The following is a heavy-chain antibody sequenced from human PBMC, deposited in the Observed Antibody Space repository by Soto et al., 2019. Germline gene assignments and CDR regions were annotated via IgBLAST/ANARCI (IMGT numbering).Heavy chain of an antibody. Sequence: EVQLLESGGHLIQPGESLRLSCAASGFSFSGYTMNWVRQAQGKGLEWISGINGGGGTTYYADSVKGRFTISRDDSKNILYLLMNSPRAEDTAINYCAKDRHPDGIWTFDYWGRGTLVTVSS. D-gene: IGHD3-9*01. CDR2: INGGGGTT. CDR1: GFSFSGYT. CDR3: AKDRHPDGIWTFDY. J-gene: IGHJ4*02. V-gene: IGHV3-23*01.